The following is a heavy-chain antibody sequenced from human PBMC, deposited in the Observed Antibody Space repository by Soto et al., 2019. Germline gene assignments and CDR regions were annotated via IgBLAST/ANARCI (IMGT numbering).Heavy chain of an antibody. D-gene: IGHD6-19*01. CDR1: GYTFTSYG. CDR2: ISAYNGNT. V-gene: IGHV1-18*01. J-gene: IGHJ5*02. CDR3: ARDQQSIAVAGRVWFDP. Sequence: QVQLVQSGAEVKKPGASVKVSCKASGYTFTSYGISWVRQAPGQGLEWMGWISAYNGNTNYAQKLQGRVTMTTDTSTITAYMELRSLRSDDTAVYYCARDQQSIAVAGRVWFDPWGQGTLVTVSS.